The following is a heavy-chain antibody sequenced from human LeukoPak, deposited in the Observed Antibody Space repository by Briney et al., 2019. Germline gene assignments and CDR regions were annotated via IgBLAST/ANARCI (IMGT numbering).Heavy chain of an antibody. CDR3: ARAAAGCDY. J-gene: IGHJ4*02. CDR2: IYPGDSDI. Sequence: GGSLRLSCKGSGXSFTTYWVGWVRQMPGKGLEWMGIIYPGDSDIRYSPSFQGQVTISVDKPISTAYLQWNSLKASDTAMYYCARAAAGCDYWGQGTLVTVSS. V-gene: IGHV5-51*04. CDR1: GXSFTTYW. D-gene: IGHD6-13*01.